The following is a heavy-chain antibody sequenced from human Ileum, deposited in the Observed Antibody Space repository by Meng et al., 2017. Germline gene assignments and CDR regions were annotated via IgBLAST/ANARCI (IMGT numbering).Heavy chain of an antibody. V-gene: IGHV4-4*02. CDR2: IDHLGIA. J-gene: IGHJ4*02. CDR1: GASMSVVSY. CDR3: ARHGGYYQDF. Sequence: QVQLQESGPGLVKASETLSLPCSVSGASMSVVSYWSWVRQSPGKGLEWIGQIDHLGIAYYKPSLKSRVTMSIDQSKSQFSLRLTSVSAADTAVYYCARHGGYYQDFWGQGTLVTVSS. D-gene: IGHD4-23*01.